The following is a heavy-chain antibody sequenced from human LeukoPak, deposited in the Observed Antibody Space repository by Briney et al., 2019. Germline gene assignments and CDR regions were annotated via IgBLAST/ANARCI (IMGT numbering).Heavy chain of an antibody. CDR3: AKDTAVAGTVDY. Sequence: PGGSLRLSFAAPGFTFSSYAMSSVRQAPGKGLEWASAISGSGGSTYYADSVKGRFTISRDNSKNTLYVQMNSLRAEDTAVYYCAKDTAVAGTVDYWGQGALVTVSS. J-gene: IGHJ4*02. V-gene: IGHV3-23*01. CDR2: ISGSGGST. CDR1: GFTFSSYA. D-gene: IGHD6-19*01.